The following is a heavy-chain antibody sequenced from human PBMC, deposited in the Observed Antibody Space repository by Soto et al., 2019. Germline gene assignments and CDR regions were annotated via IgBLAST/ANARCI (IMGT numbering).Heavy chain of an antibody. V-gene: IGHV4-39*01. J-gene: IGHJ4*02. CDR1: SGSISSGSHY. Sequence: SETLSLTCTVSSGSISSGSHYWGWIRQPPGKGLEWIGSFHYSGSTYYNPSLKSRVTISVDTSNNQFSLRLSSVTAADTALFYCVRHLGYSGYDPNYFDYWGQGILVTVSS. D-gene: IGHD5-12*01. CDR2: FHYSGST. CDR3: VRHLGYSGYDPNYFDY.